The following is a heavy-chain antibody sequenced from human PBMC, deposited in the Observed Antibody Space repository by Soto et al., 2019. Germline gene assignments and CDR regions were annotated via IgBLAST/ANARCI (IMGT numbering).Heavy chain of an antibody. D-gene: IGHD2-2*03. CDR2: ISAYNGNT. J-gene: IGHJ5*02. CDR3: AGNDRGYCVTTSCYVFNP. V-gene: IGHV1-18*01. Sequence: ASVKVSCKASGYTITSYGITWVRQAPGQGLEWMGWISAYNGNTNYAQKLQGRVTMTTDTSTSTAYMELRSLRSDDTAVYYCAGNDRGYCVTTSCYVFNPWGQG. CDR1: GYTITSYG.